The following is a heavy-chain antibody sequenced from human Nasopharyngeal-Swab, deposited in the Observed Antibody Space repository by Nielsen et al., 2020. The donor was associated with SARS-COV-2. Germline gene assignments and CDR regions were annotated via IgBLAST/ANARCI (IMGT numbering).Heavy chain of an antibody. D-gene: IGHD2/OR15-2a*01. J-gene: IGHJ6*02. Sequence: WGRQAPGQRLEWMGWINTGNGNTKYSQRFQARVTITRDTSANTAYMELSSLRSEDTAVYYCARRLLSSTYYYYYALDVWGQGTTVTVSS. V-gene: IGHV1-3*04. CDR3: ARRLLSSTYYYYYALDV. CDR2: INTGNGNT.